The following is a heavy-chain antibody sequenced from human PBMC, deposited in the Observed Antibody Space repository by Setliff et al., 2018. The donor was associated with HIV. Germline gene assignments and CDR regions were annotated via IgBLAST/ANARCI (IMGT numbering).Heavy chain of an antibody. J-gene: IGHJ6*03. CDR1: GGSISSYY. V-gene: IGHV1-24*01. CDR2: FDPQDGET. D-gene: IGHD6-19*01. CDR3: ARQHSSGWFNDYDYMDV. Sequence: TCTVSGGSISSYYWSWIRQPPGKGLEWMGYFDPQDGETVHAQKFQGRVTLTEDTSTDTAYMELSGLRSEDTAMYYCARQHSSGWFNDYDYMDVWGKGTTVTVSS.